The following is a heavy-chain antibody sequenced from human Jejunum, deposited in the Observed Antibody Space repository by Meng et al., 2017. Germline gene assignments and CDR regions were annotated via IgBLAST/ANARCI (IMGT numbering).Heavy chain of an antibody. CDR3: ARAGYDFWTGYSDY. CDR2: INSDGSIT. Sequence: VQLVESGGGVVQPGRSLRLSCAASGFTFSGYYMHWVRQSPGKGLVWVSRINSDGSITKYADSVRGRFIISRDNAKNTVYLQMNSLRAEDTAVYYCARAGYDFWTGYSDYWGEGTLVTVSS. V-gene: IGHV3-74*03. CDR1: GFTFSGYY. D-gene: IGHD3/OR15-3a*01. J-gene: IGHJ4*02.